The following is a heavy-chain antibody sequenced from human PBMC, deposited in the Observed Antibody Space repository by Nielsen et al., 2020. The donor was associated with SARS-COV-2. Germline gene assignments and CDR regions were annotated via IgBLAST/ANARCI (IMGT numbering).Heavy chain of an antibody. V-gene: IGHV3-30*18. CDR2: ISYDGSNK. CDR1: GFTFSSYG. D-gene: IGHD3-10*01. J-gene: IGHJ4*02. Sequence: GESLKISCVASGFTFSSYGMHWVRQAPGKGLEWVAVISYDGSNKYYADSVKGRFTISRDNSKNTLYLQMNSLRAEDTAVYYCAKGGWFGEPRYYFDYWGQGTLVTVSS. CDR3: AKGGWFGEPRYYFDY.